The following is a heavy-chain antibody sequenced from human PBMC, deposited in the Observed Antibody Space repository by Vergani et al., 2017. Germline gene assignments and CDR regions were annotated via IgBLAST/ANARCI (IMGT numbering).Heavy chain of an antibody. D-gene: IGHD3-22*01. CDR1: GFTFSSYG. CDR2: IWYDGSNK. Sequence: QVQLVESGGGVVQPGRSLRLSCAASGFTFSSYGMHWVRQAPGKGLEWVAVIWYDGSNKYYADSVKGRFTISRDNSKNTLYLQMNSLRAEDTAVYYCAKDPSMIVVVTRFVYFDYWGQGTLVTVSS. J-gene: IGHJ4*02. V-gene: IGHV3-33*06. CDR3: AKDPSMIVVVTRFVYFDY.